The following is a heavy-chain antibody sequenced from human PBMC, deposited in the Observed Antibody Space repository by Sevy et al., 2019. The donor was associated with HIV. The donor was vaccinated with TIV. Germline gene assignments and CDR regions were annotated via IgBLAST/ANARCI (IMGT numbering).Heavy chain of an antibody. CDR3: AKLHSRMIPGNGALDY. D-gene: IGHD3-16*01. V-gene: IGHV3-23*01. CDR1: GFSFSNYV. CDR2: VSPTSLST. J-gene: IGHJ4*01. Sequence: GESLKISCTASGFSFSNYVMAWVRQAPGKGLEWVSSVSPTSLSTYYAESVKGRFTISRDNSKNTLYLQTNSLRAEDTAIYYCAKLHSRMIPGNGALDYWGRGTLVTVSS.